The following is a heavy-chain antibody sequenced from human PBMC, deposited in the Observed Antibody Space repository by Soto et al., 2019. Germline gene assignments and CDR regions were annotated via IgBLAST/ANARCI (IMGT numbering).Heavy chain of an antibody. J-gene: IGHJ1*01. CDR1: GGTFSSYA. CDR3: ARGGVVDYSTARGGEYCQH. CDR2: IIPIFGTA. D-gene: IGHD3-10*01. Sequence: QVQLVQSGAEVKKPGSSVKVSCKASGGTFSSYAISWVRQAPGQGLEWMGGIIPIFGTANYAQKFQGRVTITADESTSTADMELSSLRSEDTAGYYCARGGVVDYSTARGGEYCQHWGQGTLVTVSS. V-gene: IGHV1-69*01.